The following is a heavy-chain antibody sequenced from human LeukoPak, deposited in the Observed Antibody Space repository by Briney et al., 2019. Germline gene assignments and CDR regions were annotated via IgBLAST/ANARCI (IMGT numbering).Heavy chain of an antibody. CDR1: GGSISSYY. Sequence: SETLSLTCTVSGGSISSYYWSWIRQPPGKGLEWIGYIYYSGSTNYNPSLKSRVTISVDTSKNQFSLKLSSVTAADTAVYYCARESGHEGDAFDIWGQGTMVTVSS. CDR2: IYYSGST. CDR3: ARESGHEGDAFDI. J-gene: IGHJ3*02. V-gene: IGHV4-59*01.